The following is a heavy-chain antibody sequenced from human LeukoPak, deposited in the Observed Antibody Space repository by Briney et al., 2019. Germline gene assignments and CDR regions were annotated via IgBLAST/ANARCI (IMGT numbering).Heavy chain of an antibody. J-gene: IGHJ6*02. CDR1: GFTFSSYG. V-gene: IGHV3-30*03. D-gene: IGHD2-2*01. CDR2: ISYDGSNK. CDR3: AIIHGLYCSSTGCSGYGMDV. Sequence: GGSLRLSCAASGFTFSSYGMHWVRQAPGKGLEWVAVISYDGSNKYYADSVKGRFTISRDNSKNTLYLQMNSLRAEDTAVYYCAIIHGLYCSSTGCSGYGMDVWGQGTTVTVSS.